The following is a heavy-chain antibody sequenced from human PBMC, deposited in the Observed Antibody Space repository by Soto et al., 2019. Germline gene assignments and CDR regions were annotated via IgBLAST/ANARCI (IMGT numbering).Heavy chain of an antibody. CDR3: VSGVVPVSFDY. D-gene: IGHD2-2*01. Sequence: PSETLSLTCTVSGGSISSGGYYWSWIRQHPGKGLEWIGYIYYSGSTYYNPSLKSRVTISVDTSKNQFSLKLSSVTAADTAVYYCVSGVVPVSFDYWGQGTLVTVSS. J-gene: IGHJ4*02. CDR2: IYYSGST. CDR1: GGSISSGGYY. V-gene: IGHV4-31*03.